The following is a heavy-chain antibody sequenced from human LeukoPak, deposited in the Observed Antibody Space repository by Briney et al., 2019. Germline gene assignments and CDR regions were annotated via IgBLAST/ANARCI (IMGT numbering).Heavy chain of an antibody. D-gene: IGHD6-19*01. CDR1: GFTLSGYG. J-gene: IGHJ4*02. Sequence: GGPLRLSCAASGFTLSGYGMHWVRQAPGKGLDGVACIWSDGSSEDYADSVKGRFFISRDNSKNTLYLQMNSLRAEDTAVYYCAKDPSSGWFGGVDYWGQGTLVTVS. CDR2: IWSDGSSE. V-gene: IGHV3-30*02. CDR3: AKDPSSGWFGGVDY.